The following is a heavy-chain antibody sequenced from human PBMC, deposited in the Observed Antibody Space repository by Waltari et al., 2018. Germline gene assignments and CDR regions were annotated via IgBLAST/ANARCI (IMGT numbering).Heavy chain of an antibody. D-gene: IGHD5-12*01. CDR3: ARDGARGYDNDH. CDR2: ISAGSDVI. Sequence: EVRLVESGGGLVQPGVSLRLSCAASGFTFSTYAMHWVRQAPGKGLQWISYISAGSDVIYYADSVKGRFTISRDNAKNSLYLQMSSLRAEDTAVYYCARDGARGYDNDHWGQGTLLTVSS. J-gene: IGHJ4*02. CDR1: GFTFSTYA. V-gene: IGHV3-48*04.